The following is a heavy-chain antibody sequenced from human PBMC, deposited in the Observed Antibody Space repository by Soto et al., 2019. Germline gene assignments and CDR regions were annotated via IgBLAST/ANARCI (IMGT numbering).Heavy chain of an antibody. V-gene: IGHV1-24*01. CDR3: ATYLSSERHSTSSSLD. Sequence: SSVKVSCKVSGNTLTQLSIHWVRQAPRIGLEWMGGFDPDHGERVYAQNFLARVTMTEDTSTDTAYMELASLTSDDTAVYYCATYLSSERHSTSSSLDWGQGTLVTVSS. J-gene: IGHJ1*01. CDR2: FDPDHGER. D-gene: IGHD6-13*01. CDR1: GNTLTQLS.